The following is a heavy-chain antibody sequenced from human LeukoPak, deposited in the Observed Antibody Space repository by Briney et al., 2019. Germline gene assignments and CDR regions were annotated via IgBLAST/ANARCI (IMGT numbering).Heavy chain of an antibody. J-gene: IGHJ4*02. Sequence: AGGSLRLSCAASGFTFSSYEMNWLREAPGKGLEGVSYISSSGSTIYYADSVKGRFTISRDNAKNSLYLQMNSLRAEDTAVYYCARDKWGGFDYWGQGTLVTVSS. D-gene: IGHD7-27*01. CDR3: ARDKWGGFDY. CDR2: ISSSGSTI. CDR1: GFTFSSYE. V-gene: IGHV3-48*03.